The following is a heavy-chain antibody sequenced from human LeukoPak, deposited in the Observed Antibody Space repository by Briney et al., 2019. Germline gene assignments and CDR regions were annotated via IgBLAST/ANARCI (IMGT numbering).Heavy chain of an antibody. Sequence: SETPSLTCTVSGGSISSYYWSWIRQPPGKGLEWIGYIYYSGSTNYNPSLKSRVTISVDTSKNQFSLKLSSVTAADTAVYYCARVQDTAMVYYFDYWGQGTLVTVSS. CDR2: IYYSGST. D-gene: IGHD5-18*01. CDR1: GGSISSYY. V-gene: IGHV4-59*01. CDR3: ARVQDTAMVYYFDY. J-gene: IGHJ4*02.